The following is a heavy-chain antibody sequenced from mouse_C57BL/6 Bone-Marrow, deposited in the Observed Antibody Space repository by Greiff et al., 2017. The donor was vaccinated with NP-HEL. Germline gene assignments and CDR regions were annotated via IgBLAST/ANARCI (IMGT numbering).Heavy chain of an antibody. J-gene: IGHJ4*01. D-gene: IGHD1-1*01. CDR3: ARVDRNYYGSSYDYAMDY. CDR1: GFTFSDFY. V-gene: IGHV7-1*01. CDR2: SRNKANDYTT. Sequence: EVKVVESGGGLVQSGRSLRLSCATSGFTFSDFYMEWVRQAPGKGLEWIAASRNKANDYTTEYSASVKGRFIVSRDTSQSILYLQMNALRAEDTAIYDCARVDRNYYGSSYDYAMDYWGQGTSVTVSS.